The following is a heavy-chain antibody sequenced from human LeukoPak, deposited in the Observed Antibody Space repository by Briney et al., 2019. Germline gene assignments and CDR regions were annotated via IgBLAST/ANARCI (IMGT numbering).Heavy chain of an antibody. V-gene: IGHV3-7*01. CDR2: MKQDGSEK. Sequence: GGSQRLSCAVSGINFRGYWMAWVRQAPGKGLEWVANMKQDGSEKYYVDSVKGRFTISRDNAKNSLYPEMNSLRVEDTAVYYCARDLGHTGYDLYDYWGQGTLVTVSS. CDR3: ARDLGHTGYDLYDY. J-gene: IGHJ4*02. D-gene: IGHD5-12*01. CDR1: GINFRGYW.